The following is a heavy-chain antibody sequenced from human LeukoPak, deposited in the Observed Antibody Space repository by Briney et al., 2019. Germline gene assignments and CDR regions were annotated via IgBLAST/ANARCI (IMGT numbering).Heavy chain of an antibody. CDR2: ISWNSGSI. V-gene: IGHV3-9*01. CDR1: GFTFDDYA. J-gene: IGHJ4*02. D-gene: IGHD6-19*01. CDR3: ARTYSSGWFWAYYFDY. Sequence: GGSLRLSCAASGFTFDDYAMHWVRQAPGKGLEWVSGISWNSGSIGYADSVKGRFTISRDNAKNSLYLQMNSLRAEDTAVYYCARTYSSGWFWAYYFDYWGQGTLVTVSS.